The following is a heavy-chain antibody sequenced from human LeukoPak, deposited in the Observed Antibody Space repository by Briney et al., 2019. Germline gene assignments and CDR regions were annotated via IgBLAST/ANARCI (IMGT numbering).Heavy chain of an antibody. D-gene: IGHD3-16*01. CDR2: ITSSSTYI. CDR1: GFTFSNYN. Sequence: GGSLRLSCAASGFTFSNYNMNWVRQAPGKGLEWVSSITSSSTYIYYADSVKGRFTISRDNAKNSLYLQMNSLRAEDTAVYYCAKDDDWGRYKHWGQGTLVTVSS. CDR3: AKDDDWGRYKH. J-gene: IGHJ1*01. V-gene: IGHV3-21*04.